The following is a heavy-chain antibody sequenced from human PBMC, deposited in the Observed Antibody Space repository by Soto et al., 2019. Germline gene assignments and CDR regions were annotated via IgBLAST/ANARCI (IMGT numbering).Heavy chain of an antibody. CDR1: GITFSSYG. J-gene: IGHJ6*02. CDR3: AKLGSLGHPYYYGMDV. D-gene: IGHD3-16*01. Sequence: GGSLRLSWAASGITFSSYGMNWVRQAPGKGLEWVSSISYSTSHIYYADSVKGRFTISRDNAKNSLYLQMDSLGAEDTAVYYCAKLGSLGHPYYYGMDVWGPGTTVTVSS. V-gene: IGHV3-21*04. CDR2: ISYSTSHI.